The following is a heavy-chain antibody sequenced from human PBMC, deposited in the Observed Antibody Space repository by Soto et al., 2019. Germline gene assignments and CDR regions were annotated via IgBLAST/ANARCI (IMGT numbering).Heavy chain of an antibody. D-gene: IGHD3-3*01. Sequence: GGSLRLSCAASGFNFSSYGMHWVRQAPGKGLEWVAVISYDGSNKYYADSMKGRFTISRDNSKNTLYLQMNSLRAEDTAVYYCAKDGGIRFLEWLFAYWGQGTLVTVSS. CDR2: ISYDGSNK. J-gene: IGHJ4*02. V-gene: IGHV3-30*18. CDR1: GFNFSSYG. CDR3: AKDGGIRFLEWLFAY.